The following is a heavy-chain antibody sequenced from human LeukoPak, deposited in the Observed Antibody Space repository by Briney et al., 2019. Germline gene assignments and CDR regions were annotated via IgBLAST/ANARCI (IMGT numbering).Heavy chain of an antibody. J-gene: IGHJ6*03. V-gene: IGHV1-2*02. CDR1: GYTFTGYY. Sequence: GASVKVSCKASGYTFTGYYMHWVRQAPGQGLEWMGLINPNSGATNYAQKFQGRVTMTRDTSISTAYMELSRLRSDDTAVYYCARDNLTPPTYYYMDVWGKGTTVTVSS. CDR3: ARDNLTPPTYYYMDV. CDR2: INPNSGAT.